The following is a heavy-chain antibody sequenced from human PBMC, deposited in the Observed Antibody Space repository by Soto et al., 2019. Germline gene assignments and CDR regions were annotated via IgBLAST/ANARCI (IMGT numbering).Heavy chain of an antibody. CDR3: ARVGASGSFFDF. J-gene: IGHJ4*02. CDR2: IIPFFGSA. D-gene: IGHD6-19*01. V-gene: IGHV1-69*06. CDR1: GDTFSTHT. Sequence: SVKVSCKASGDTFSTHTISWVRQAPGQGLEWMGGIIPFFGSANYAQKFQGRVTISADKSPITAYMELGSLKSEDTAVHYCARVGASGSFFDFWGQGTLGTVSS.